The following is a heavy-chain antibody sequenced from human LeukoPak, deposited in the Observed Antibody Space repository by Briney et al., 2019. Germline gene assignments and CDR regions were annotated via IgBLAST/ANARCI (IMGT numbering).Heavy chain of an antibody. D-gene: IGHD4-23*01. CDR1: GYTFTTYD. J-gene: IGHJ4*02. CDR2: MNPNSGNT. V-gene: IGHV1-8*01. Sequence: ASVKVSCKASGYTFTTYDINWVRQATGQGLEWMGWMNPNSGNTGYAQKFQGRVTMTRSTLISTAYMELSSLRSEDTAVYYCARGWLAETTVVTPYNYWGQGTLVTVSS. CDR3: ARGWLAETTVVTPYNY.